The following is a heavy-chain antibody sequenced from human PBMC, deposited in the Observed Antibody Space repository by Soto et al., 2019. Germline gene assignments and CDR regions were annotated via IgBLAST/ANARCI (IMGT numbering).Heavy chain of an antibody. CDR3: ARGDRSGGKAEIDS. V-gene: IGHV4-61*01. J-gene: IGHJ4*02. CDR1: GGSVSSGSDY. Sequence: SETLSLTCTVSGGSVSSGSDYWSWIRQPPGKGLEWIGFIYYIGSTNYNPSLKSRVTISLDTSKNQFSLKLSSVTAADTAVYYCARGDRSGGKAEIDSWGQGTLVTVSS. D-gene: IGHD2-15*01. CDR2: IYYIGST.